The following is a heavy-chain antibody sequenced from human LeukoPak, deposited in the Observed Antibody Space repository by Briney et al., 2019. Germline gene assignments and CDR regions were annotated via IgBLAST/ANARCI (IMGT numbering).Heavy chain of an antibody. CDR1: GFTFSSYS. J-gene: IGHJ4*02. V-gene: IGHV3-21*01. CDR2: ISSSSSYI. CDR3: ARDSSSWYFDY. D-gene: IGHD6-13*01. Sequence: GGSLRLSCAASGFTFSSYSMNWVRQAPGKGLEWVSSISSSSSYIYYADSVEGRFTISRDNAKNSLYLQMNGLRAEDTAVYYCARDSSSWYFDYWGQGTLVTVSS.